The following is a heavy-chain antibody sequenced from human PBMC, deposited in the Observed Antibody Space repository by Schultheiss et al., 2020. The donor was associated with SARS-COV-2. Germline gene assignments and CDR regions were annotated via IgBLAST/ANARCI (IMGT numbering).Heavy chain of an antibody. Sequence: GGSLRLSCKDSGYSFTSYWITWVRQMPGKGLEWMGRIDPSDSYTNYSPSFQGHVTISADKSISTAYLQWSSLKASDTAMYYCARDTVTTVRPSWYFDLWGRGTLVTVSS. D-gene: IGHD4-17*01. J-gene: IGHJ2*01. CDR3: ARDTVTTVRPSWYFDL. CDR2: IDPSDSYT. CDR1: GYSFTSYW. V-gene: IGHV5-10-1*01.